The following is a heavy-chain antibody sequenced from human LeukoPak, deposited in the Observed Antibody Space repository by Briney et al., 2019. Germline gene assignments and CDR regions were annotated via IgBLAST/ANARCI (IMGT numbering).Heavy chain of an antibody. D-gene: IGHD3-16*01. V-gene: IGHV4-59*12. J-gene: IGHJ2*01. Sequence: SETLSLTCTVTGGSTSSDYWSWIRQSPGKGLEWVGYVYNSGDTGKNPSLKSRVTILLDTSKNQCSLKLTSVSAADTAVYYCARLKLGAYFDLWGRGTLVTVSS. CDR3: ARLKLGAYFDL. CDR2: VYNSGDT. CDR1: GGSTSSDY.